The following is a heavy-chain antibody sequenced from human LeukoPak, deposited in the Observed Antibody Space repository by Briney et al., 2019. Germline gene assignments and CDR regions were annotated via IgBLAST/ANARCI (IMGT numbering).Heavy chain of an antibody. J-gene: IGHJ3*02. CDR2: ISSNGGST. CDR1: GFTFSSYA. V-gene: IGHV3-64D*09. CDR3: AREGGIVVVCYAFDI. D-gene: IGHD2-21*01. Sequence: GGSLRLSCSASGFTFSSYAMHWVRQAPGKGLEYVSAISSNGGSTYYADSVKGRFTISRDNSKNTLYLQMSSLRAEDTAVYYCAREGGIVVVCYAFDIWGQGTMVTVSS.